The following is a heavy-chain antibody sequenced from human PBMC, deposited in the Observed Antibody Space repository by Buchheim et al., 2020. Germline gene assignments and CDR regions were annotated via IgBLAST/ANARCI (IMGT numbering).Heavy chain of an antibody. CDR3: ARGLYSPYYGMDV. D-gene: IGHD2-8*01. V-gene: IGHV3-30*04. J-gene: IGHJ6*02. CDR1: GFTFSSYA. Sequence: QVQLVESGGGVVQPGRSLRLSCAASGFTFSSYAMRWVRQAPGKGLEWVAVISYDGSNKYYADSVKGRFTISRDNSKNTLYLQMNSLRAEDTAVYYCARGLYSPYYGMDVWGQGTT. CDR2: ISYDGSNK.